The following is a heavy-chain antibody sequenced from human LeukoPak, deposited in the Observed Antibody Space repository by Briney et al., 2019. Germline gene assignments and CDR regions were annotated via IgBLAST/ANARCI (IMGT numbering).Heavy chain of an antibody. J-gene: IGHJ4*02. CDR3: ARVSYGSGSYYGY. CDR2: INHSRST. V-gene: IGHV4-34*01. CDR1: GGSFSGYY. Sequence: SETLSLTCAVYGGSFSGYYWSWIRQPPGKGLEWIGEINHSRSTNYNPSLKSRVTISVDTSKNQFSLKLSSVTAADTAVYYCARVSYGSGSYYGYWGQGTLVTVSS. D-gene: IGHD3-10*01.